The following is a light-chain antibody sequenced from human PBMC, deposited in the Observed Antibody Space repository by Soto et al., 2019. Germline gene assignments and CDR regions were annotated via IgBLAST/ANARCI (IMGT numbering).Light chain of an antibody. CDR1: QSVSNN. Sequence: EIVMTQSPATLSVSPGERATLSCRASQSVSNNLAWYQQEPGQAPRLLIYGASTRATGIPARFSGSESGSEFTLTISSLQSEDFVVYDCQQYNNWPPYTFGQGTKLEIK. V-gene: IGKV3-15*01. CDR3: QQYNNWPPYT. CDR2: GAS. J-gene: IGKJ2*01.